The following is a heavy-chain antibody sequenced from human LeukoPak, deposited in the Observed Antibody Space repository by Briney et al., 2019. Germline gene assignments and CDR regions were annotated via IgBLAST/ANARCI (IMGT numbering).Heavy chain of an antibody. V-gene: IGHV3-23*01. CDR1: GFTFSSYA. CDR3: ANHNQSKSRPLDY. D-gene: IGHD1-14*01. CDR2: ISGSGGST. Sequence: SGGSLRLSCAASGFTFSSYAMSWVRQAPGKGLEWVSAISGSGGSTYYADSVKGRFTISRDNSKNTLYLQMNSLRAEDTAVYYCANHNQSKSRPLDYWGQGTLVTVSS. J-gene: IGHJ4*02.